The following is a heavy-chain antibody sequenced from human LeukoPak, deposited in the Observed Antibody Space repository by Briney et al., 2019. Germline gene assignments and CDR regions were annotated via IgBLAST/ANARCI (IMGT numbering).Heavy chain of an antibody. CDR2: MYDSGST. V-gene: IGHV4-59*08. Sequence: SETPSLTCTVSGGSLSSYYWNWIRQTPGKGLEWIGYMYDSGSTKYNPSLKRRVTISVDTSKNQFFLRMTSVTAADTAVYYCARHSGRDSSCPWGQGTLVTVSS. J-gene: IGHJ4*02. D-gene: IGHD6-6*01. CDR3: ARHSGRDSSCP. CDR1: GGSLSSYY.